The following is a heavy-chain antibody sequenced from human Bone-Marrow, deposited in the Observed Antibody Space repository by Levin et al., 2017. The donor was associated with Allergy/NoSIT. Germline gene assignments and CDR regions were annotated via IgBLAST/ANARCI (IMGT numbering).Heavy chain of an antibody. CDR3: ANRQTGSSWSAFNI. CDR1: GGSISSSNSY. CDR2: FFYGGNT. V-gene: IGHV4-39*01. J-gene: IGHJ3*02. Sequence: PSETLSLTCSVSGGSISSSNSYWGWVRQPPGKGLEWIGGFFYGGNTYYYPSLKSRVTISVDTSKSQFSLRLTSVTAADTAVYYCANRQTGSSWSAFNIWGQGTMVTVSS. D-gene: IGHD6-13*01.